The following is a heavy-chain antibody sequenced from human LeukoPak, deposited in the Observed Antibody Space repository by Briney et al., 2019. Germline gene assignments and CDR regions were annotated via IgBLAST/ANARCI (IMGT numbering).Heavy chain of an antibody. CDR2: IKEDGSEK. J-gene: IGHJ3*02. CDR1: GFRFSSDW. Sequence: SGGSLRLPCVASGFRFSSDWMSWVRQAPGKGLEWVANIKEDGSEKYYVDSVKGRFTISRDNAKNSLYLQMNSLRAEDMALYYCAKDLGYYGSGSPRDAFDIWGQGTMVTVSS. D-gene: IGHD3-10*01. CDR3: AKDLGYYGSGSPRDAFDI. V-gene: IGHV3-7*03.